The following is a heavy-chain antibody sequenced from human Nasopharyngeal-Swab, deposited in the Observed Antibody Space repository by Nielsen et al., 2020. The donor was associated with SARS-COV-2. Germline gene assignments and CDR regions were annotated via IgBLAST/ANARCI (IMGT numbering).Heavy chain of an antibody. V-gene: IGHV3-72*01. J-gene: IGHJ4*02. CDR3: ARGLNSFDC. CDR1: GFTLSDHY. D-gene: IGHD3-16*01. Sequence: GGSLRLSCAASGFTLSDHYMDWVRQAPGKGLEWVDRSRNKANSYTTEYAASVKGRFAISRDESKNSLYLQMNSLKPEDTAVYYCARGLNSFDCWGQGTLVTVSS. CDR2: SRNKANSYTT.